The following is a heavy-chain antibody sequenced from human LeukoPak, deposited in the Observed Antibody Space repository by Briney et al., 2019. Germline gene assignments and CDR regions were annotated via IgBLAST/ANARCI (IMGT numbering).Heavy chain of an antibody. CDR3: ARRHHFGFLDS. D-gene: IGHD3-10*01. Sequence: QPGGSLRLSCAASGVMFPSYWMTWVRQAPGKGLEWVANIKQDGSEKYYVDSVKGRSTISRDNAKNSVYLQMNSLRAEDTAVYYCARRHHFGFLDSWGQGTLVTVSS. CDR1: GVMFPSYW. V-gene: IGHV3-7*04. J-gene: IGHJ4*02. CDR2: IKQDGSEK.